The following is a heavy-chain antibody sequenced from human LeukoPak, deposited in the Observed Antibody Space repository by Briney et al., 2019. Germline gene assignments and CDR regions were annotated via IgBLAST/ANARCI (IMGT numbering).Heavy chain of an antibody. V-gene: IGHV1-2*02. CDR1: GYTFTNYY. J-gene: IGHJ6*03. D-gene: IGHD1-1*01. CDR3: ARGRYNWNDGYYYYMDV. CDR2: INPNSGGT. Sequence: ASVKVSCKTSGYTFTNYYMHWVRQAPGQGLEWMGWINPNSGGTNYAQKFQGRVTMTRDTSISTAYMELSRLRSDDTAVYYCARGRYNWNDGYYYYMDVWGKGTTVTISS.